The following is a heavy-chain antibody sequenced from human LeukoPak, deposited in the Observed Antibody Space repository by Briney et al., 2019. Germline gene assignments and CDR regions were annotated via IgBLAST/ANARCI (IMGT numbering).Heavy chain of an antibody. CDR1: GFSFNAYW. Sequence: GSLRLSCAASGFSFNAYWMAWVRQAPGTGLEWVANINPAGSETFHVDPVKGRFSISRDHAKNLVYLQMNSLRAEDTAVYYCATFGLVAALDLWGQGNLVTVSS. J-gene: IGHJ4*02. CDR2: INPAGSET. CDR3: ATFGLVAALDL. V-gene: IGHV3-7*01. D-gene: IGHD5-12*01.